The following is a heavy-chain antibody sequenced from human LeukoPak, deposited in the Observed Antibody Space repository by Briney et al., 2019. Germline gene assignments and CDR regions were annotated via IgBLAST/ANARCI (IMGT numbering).Heavy chain of an antibody. J-gene: IGHJ4*02. D-gene: IGHD3-10*01. CDR1: GGSISSSSYY. V-gene: IGHV4-39*01. CDR3: ARQGMVRGVIISHFDY. Sequence: SETLSLTCTVSGGSISSSSYYWGWIRQPPGKGLEWIGSIYYSGSTYYNPSLKSRVTISVDTSKNQFSLKLSSVTAADTAVYYCARQGMVRGVIISHFDYWGQGTLVTVSS. CDR2: IYYSGST.